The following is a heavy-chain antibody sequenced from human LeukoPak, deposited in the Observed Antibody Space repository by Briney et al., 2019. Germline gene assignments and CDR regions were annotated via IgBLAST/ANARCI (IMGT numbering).Heavy chain of an antibody. J-gene: IGHJ6*03. CDR1: GFTFSSYA. CDR2: ISGSGGST. V-gene: IGHV3-23*01. D-gene: IGHD6-13*01. CDR3: ALRTNTLRYSSSWCPLGYMDV. Sequence: GGSLRLSCAASGFTFSSYAMSWVRQAPGKGLEWVSAISGSGGSTYYADSVKGRFTISRDNSKNTLYLQMNSLRAEDTAVYYCALRTNTLRYSSSWCPLGYMDVWGKGTTVTVSS.